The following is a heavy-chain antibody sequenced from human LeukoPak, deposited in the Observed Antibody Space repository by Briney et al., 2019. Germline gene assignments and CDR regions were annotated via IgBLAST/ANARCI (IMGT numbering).Heavy chain of an antibody. J-gene: IGHJ4*02. V-gene: IGHV1-18*01. CDR2: ISGYNGNT. CDR3: ARSSLGTITAGPFDY. Sequence: ASVKVSCKASGYTFSSYGVAWVRQAPGQGLEWMGWISGYNGNTNYAQKLQGRVSMTTDTSTTTAYMELRSLTSDDTALYYCARSSLGTITAGPFDYWGQGTLVTVSS. D-gene: IGHD5-12*01. CDR1: GYTFSSYG.